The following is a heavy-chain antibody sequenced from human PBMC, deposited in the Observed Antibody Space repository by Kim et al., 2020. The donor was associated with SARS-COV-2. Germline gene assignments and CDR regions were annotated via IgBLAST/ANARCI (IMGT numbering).Heavy chain of an antibody. D-gene: IGHD3-10*01. Sequence: AAPVKGRFTISRDDSKNTLYLQMNSLKTEATAVYYCTTDFPGFGESSIDYGGQGTLVTVSS. V-gene: IGHV3-15*01. CDR3: TTDFPGFGESSIDY. J-gene: IGHJ4*02.